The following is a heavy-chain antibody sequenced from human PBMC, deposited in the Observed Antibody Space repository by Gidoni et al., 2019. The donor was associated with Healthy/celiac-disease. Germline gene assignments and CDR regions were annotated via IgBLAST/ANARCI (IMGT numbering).Heavy chain of an antibody. J-gene: IGHJ4*02. CDR3: ARGVSSGWYGFDY. V-gene: IGHV4-34*01. CDR2: INHSGST. D-gene: IGHD6-19*01. CDR1: GGSFSGYY. Sequence: QVQLQQWGAGLLKPSETLSLTCAVYGGSFSGYYCIWIRQPPGKGREWFGEINHSGSTNYNPSRKSRVTISVDTSNNQFSLKLSSVTAADTAVYYCARGVSSGWYGFDYWGQGTLVTVSS.